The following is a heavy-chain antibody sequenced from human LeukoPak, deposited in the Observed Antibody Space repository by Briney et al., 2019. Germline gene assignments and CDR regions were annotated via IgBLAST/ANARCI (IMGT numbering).Heavy chain of an antibody. Sequence: ASVKVSCKATGYIFTSYYMNWVRQAPGQGPEWMGIINPSGDPSGGSTTYAQKFQGRVTMTRDTSTSTVYVELSSLRSEDTAVYYCAREDRVATTDYYYHGMDVWGQGTTVTVSS. D-gene: IGHD5-12*01. CDR1: GYIFTSYY. CDR2: INPSGDPSGGST. V-gene: IGHV1-46*01. CDR3: AREDRVATTDYYYHGMDV. J-gene: IGHJ6*02.